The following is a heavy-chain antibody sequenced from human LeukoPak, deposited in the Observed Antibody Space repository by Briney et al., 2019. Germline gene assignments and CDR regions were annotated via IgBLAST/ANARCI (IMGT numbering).Heavy chain of an antibody. J-gene: IGHJ4*02. Sequence: PGGSLRLSCAASGLAFSDYWMSWVRQAPGKGLEWVANIKQDGSEKYYVDSVKGRFAISRDNAKNSLYLQMNSLRAEDTAVYYCARVGKAYYFDYWGQGTLVTVSS. CDR2: IKQDGSEK. CDR3: ARVGKAYYFDY. V-gene: IGHV3-7*01. CDR1: GLAFSDYW.